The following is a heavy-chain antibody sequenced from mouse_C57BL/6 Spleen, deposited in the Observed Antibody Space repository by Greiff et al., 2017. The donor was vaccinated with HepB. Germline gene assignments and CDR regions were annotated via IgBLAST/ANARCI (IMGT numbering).Heavy chain of an antibody. D-gene: IGHD3-2*02. V-gene: IGHV1-26*01. Sequence: VQLQQSGPELVKPGASVKISCKASGYTFTDYYMNWVKQSHGKSLEWIGDINPNNGGTSYNQKFKGKATLTVDKSSSTAYMELRSLTSEDSAVYYCEGSHAYWGQGTLVTVSA. J-gene: IGHJ3*01. CDR1: GYTFTDYY. CDR3: EGSHAY. CDR2: INPNNGGT.